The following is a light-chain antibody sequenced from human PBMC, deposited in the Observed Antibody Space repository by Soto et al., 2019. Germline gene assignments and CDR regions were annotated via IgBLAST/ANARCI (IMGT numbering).Light chain of an antibody. J-gene: IGLJ2*01. CDR2: DVS. CDR1: SRDIGGHNY. Sequence: QSALTQPASVSGSPGQSITISCTGTSRDIGGHNYVSWYQHHPGKAPKLMIYDVSNRPSGVSNRFSGSKSGNTASLTISGLQAEDEADYYCSSYTTSTTLLFGGGTKVTVL. CDR3: SSYTTSTTLL. V-gene: IGLV2-14*03.